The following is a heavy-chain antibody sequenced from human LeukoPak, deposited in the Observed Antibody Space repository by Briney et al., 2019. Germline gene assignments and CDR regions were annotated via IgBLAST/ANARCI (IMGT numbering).Heavy chain of an antibody. D-gene: IGHD3-22*01. CDR2: ITGDGGTT. J-gene: IGHJ4*02. CDR3: ARDHSADQHYYDSSAYYPDY. CDR1: GFTFSSYW. Sequence: PGGSLRLSCAASGFTFSSYWMHWVRQAPGKGLVWVSRITGDGGTTDYADSVKGRFTISRDNAKNTLYLEMNSLRAEDTAVYYCARDHSADQHYYDSSAYYPDYWGQGTLVTVSS. V-gene: IGHV3-74*01.